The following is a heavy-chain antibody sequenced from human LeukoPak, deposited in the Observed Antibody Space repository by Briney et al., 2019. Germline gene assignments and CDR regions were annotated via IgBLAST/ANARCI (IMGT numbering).Heavy chain of an antibody. D-gene: IGHD6-19*01. CDR2: INPSSGGT. CDR3: ARAGIAVAGTAGAFDI. Sequence: ASVKVSCKASGYTFTGYYMHWVRQAPGQGLEWMGWINPSSGGTNYAQKFQGRVTMTRDTSISTAYMELSRLRSDDTAVYYCARAGIAVAGTAGAFDIWGQGTMVTASS. J-gene: IGHJ3*02. CDR1: GYTFTGYY. V-gene: IGHV1-2*02.